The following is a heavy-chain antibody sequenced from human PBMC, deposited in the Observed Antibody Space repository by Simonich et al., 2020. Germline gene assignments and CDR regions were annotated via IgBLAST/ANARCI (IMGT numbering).Heavy chain of an antibody. Sequence: QLQLQESGPGLVKPSETLSLTCTVSGGSISSISYYWGWIRQPPGKGLEWMGSIYYSGSTYYNPSLKGRVTISVDTSKNQFSLKLSSVTAADTAVYYCARHAGFAFDIWGQGTMVTVSS. CDR3: ARHAGFAFDI. V-gene: IGHV4-39*01. CDR1: GGSISSISYY. D-gene: IGHD6-13*01. CDR2: IYYSGST. J-gene: IGHJ3*02.